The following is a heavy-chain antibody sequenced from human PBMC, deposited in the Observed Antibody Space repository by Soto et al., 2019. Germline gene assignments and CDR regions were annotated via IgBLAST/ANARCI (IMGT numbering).Heavy chain of an antibody. J-gene: IGHJ4*02. CDR3: DRGPYYDYVWGSYRPYFDY. CDR1: GASISSSGYY. D-gene: IGHD3-16*02. V-gene: IGHV4-30-2*01. CDR2: IYHGGST. Sequence: TLSLACSGYGASISSSGYYVSWIRQPPGKSLEWIGYIYHGGSTYYNPSLKSRVTISVDRSKNQFSLKLSYVTAADTAVYYCDRGPYYDYVWGSYRPYFDYWGQGTLVTVSS.